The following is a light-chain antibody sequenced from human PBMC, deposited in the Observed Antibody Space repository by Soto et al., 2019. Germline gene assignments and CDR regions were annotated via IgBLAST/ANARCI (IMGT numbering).Light chain of an antibody. CDR3: QQYNNWPLT. Sequence: EIVMTQSPATLSVSPGERATLSCRASQSVSSNLAWYQQKPGQAPRLLIYGASTRATGIPARLSGSGSGTEFTLTISSLQSEDFAFYYCQQYNNWPLTFGQGTKLEIK. V-gene: IGKV3-15*01. J-gene: IGKJ2*01. CDR1: QSVSSN. CDR2: GAS.